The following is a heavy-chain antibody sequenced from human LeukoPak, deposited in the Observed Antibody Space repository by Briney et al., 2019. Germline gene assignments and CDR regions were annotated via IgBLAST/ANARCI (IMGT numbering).Heavy chain of an antibody. V-gene: IGHV3-23*01. CDR1: GFTFSSFG. J-gene: IGHJ4*02. CDR2: ISGSGSIT. CDR3: AKEYSGSFSPFPSYFDY. Sequence: TGGSLRLSCAASGFTFSSFGMSWVRQAPGKGLEWVSTISGSGSITYYADSVKGRFTISRDNSKNTLYLQMNSLRADDTAVYYCAKEYSGSFSPFPSYFDYWGQGTLVTVSS. D-gene: IGHD1-26*01.